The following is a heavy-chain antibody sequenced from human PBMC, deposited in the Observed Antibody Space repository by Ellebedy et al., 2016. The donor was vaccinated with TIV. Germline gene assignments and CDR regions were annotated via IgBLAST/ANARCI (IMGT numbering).Heavy chain of an antibody. Sequence: GESLKISCTDSGFTFSTYSMNWVRQAPGKGLEWVSYISGSGNTKYYTDSVKGRFTISRDNAKNSLYLHMNSLRAEDTAVYYCARVRSVYYYMDVWGKGTTVTVSS. J-gene: IGHJ6*03. CDR3: ARVRSVYYYMDV. CDR1: GFTFSTYS. CDR2: ISGSGNTK. V-gene: IGHV3-48*04. D-gene: IGHD2-8*01.